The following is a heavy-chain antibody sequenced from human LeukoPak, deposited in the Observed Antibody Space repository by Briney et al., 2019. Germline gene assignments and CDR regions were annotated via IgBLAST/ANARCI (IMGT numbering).Heavy chain of an antibody. CDR1: GGSISSSSYY. D-gene: IGHD2-2*01. CDR3: ARTGGGCGSTRCHEYFQY. Sequence: SETLSLTCTVSGGSISSSSYYWGWIRQPAGKGLEWIGRLSNTGSSDYNHSLKSRVSIVIDTSKNQCSLKLNSVTAADTAVYYCARTGGGCGSTRCHEYFQYWGQGTPVTVSS. V-gene: IGHV4-61*02. J-gene: IGHJ1*01. CDR2: LSNTGSS.